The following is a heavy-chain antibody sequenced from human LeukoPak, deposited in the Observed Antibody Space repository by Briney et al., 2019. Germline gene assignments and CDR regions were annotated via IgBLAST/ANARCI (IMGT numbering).Heavy chain of an antibody. D-gene: IGHD2-2*01. Sequence: SETLSLTCAVYGGSFSGYYWSWIRQPPGKGLEWIGEINHSGSTNYNPSLKSRVTISVDTSKNQFSLKLSSVTAADRAVYYCARFKYIVVVPAGFDYWGQGTLVTVSS. CDR1: GGSFSGYY. CDR3: ARFKYIVVVPAGFDY. V-gene: IGHV4-34*01. CDR2: INHSGST. J-gene: IGHJ4*02.